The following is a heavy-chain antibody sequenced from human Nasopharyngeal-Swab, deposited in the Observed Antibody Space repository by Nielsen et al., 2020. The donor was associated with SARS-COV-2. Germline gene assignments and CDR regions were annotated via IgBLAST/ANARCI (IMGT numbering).Heavy chain of an antibody. Sequence: SETLSLTCTVSGGSISSGGYYWSWIRQPPGKGLEWIGEINHSGSTNYNPSLKSRVTISLDTSKNQFSLKLSSVTAADTAVFYCARDMRYYDYVWGSSHYYYYGMDVWGQGTTVTVSS. CDR3: ARDMRYYDYVWGSSHYYYYGMDV. J-gene: IGHJ6*02. CDR1: GGSISSGGYY. V-gene: IGHV4-39*07. CDR2: INHSGST. D-gene: IGHD3-16*01.